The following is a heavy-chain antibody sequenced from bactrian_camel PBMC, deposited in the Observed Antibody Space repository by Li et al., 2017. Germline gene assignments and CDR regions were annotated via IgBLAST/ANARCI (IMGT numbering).Heavy chain of an antibody. Sequence: QLVESGGGSVQAGGSLRLSCAASGFTFTNYWMHWVRQGPGKGLEWVSSSSSGALSLVYADSVKGRFTISRDNAKNTVHLLMNSLKPEDTAMYSCVYGGNVYSYWGQGTQVTVS. CDR2: SSSGALSL. J-gene: IGHJ4*01. CDR3: VYGGNVYSY. CDR1: GFTFTNYW. V-gene: IGHV3S25*01. D-gene: IGHD6*01.